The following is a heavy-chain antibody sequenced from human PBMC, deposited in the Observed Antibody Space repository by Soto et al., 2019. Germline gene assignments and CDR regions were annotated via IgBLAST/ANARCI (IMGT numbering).Heavy chain of an antibody. V-gene: IGHV1-69*13. CDR1: GGTFSSYA. CDR2: IIPIFGTA. Sequence: SVKVSCKASGGTFSSYAISWVRQAPGQGLEWMGGIIPIFGTANYAQKFQGRVTITADESTSTAYMELSSLRSEDTAVYYCARSNYYDSSGYYPIDYWGQGTLVTVSS. CDR3: ARSNYYDSSGYYPIDY. D-gene: IGHD3-22*01. J-gene: IGHJ4*02.